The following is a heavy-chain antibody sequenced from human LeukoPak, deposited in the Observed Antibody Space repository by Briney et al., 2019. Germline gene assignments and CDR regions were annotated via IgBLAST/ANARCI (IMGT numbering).Heavy chain of an antibody. CDR3: ARATHYYESSGYDY. J-gene: IGHJ4*02. CDR1: GFTFDDYG. V-gene: IGHV3-20*04. Sequence: GGSLRLSCAASGFTFDDYGMSWVRQAPGKGLEWVSGINWNGGSTGYADSVKGRFTISRDNAKHSLYLQMNRLRAEDTALYYCARATHYYESSGYDYWGQGTLVTVSS. CDR2: INWNGGST. D-gene: IGHD3-22*01.